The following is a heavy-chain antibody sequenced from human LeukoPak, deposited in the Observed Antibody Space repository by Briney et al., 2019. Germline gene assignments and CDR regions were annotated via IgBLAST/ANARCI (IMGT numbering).Heavy chain of an antibody. Sequence: GESLKISCKGSGYSFTSYWIGWVRQMPGKGLEWMEIIYPGDSDTRYSPSFQGQVTISADKSISTAYLQWSSLRASDTAMYYCARPQRTGTTASGFDYWGQGTLVTVSS. CDR3: ARPQRTGTTASGFDY. CDR1: GYSFTSYW. D-gene: IGHD1-7*01. CDR2: IYPGDSDT. J-gene: IGHJ4*02. V-gene: IGHV5-51*01.